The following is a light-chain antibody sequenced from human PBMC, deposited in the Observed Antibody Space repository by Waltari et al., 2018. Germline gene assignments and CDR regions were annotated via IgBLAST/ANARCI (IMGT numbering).Light chain of an antibody. V-gene: IGKV1-12*01. CDR3: QQHKSFPLT. CDR2: TAS. J-gene: IGKJ4*01. Sequence: DIQMTQSPSSVSASVGDRVTMSCRASQNIDKWLAWYQQKPGKAPKLLICTASTLQTGVPSRFSASGSGTEFTLTISILQPADSATYYCQQHKSFPLTFGGGTKVEIK. CDR1: QNIDKW.